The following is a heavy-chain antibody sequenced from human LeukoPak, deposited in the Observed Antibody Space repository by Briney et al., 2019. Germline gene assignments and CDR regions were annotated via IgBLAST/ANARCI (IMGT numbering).Heavy chain of an antibody. CDR3: AKDRGSGWYSGYMDV. D-gene: IGHD6-19*01. CDR2: ISWNSGSI. CDR1: GFTFDDYA. Sequence: PGGSLRLSCAASGFTFDDYAMHWVRQAPGKGLEWVSGISWNSGSIGYADSVKGRFTISRDNAKNSLYLQMNSLRAEDTALYYCAKDRGSGWYSGYMDVWGKGITVTISS. J-gene: IGHJ6*03. V-gene: IGHV3-9*01.